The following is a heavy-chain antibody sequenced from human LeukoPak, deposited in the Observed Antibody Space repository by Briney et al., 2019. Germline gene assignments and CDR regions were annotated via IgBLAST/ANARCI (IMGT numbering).Heavy chain of an antibody. D-gene: IGHD3-10*01. CDR2: IRSKVNSYAT. Sequence: GGSLRLSCAASGFTFSGSAMHWVRQASGKGLEWVGRIRSKVNSYATAYAASVKGRFTISRDDSKNTAYLQMSSLKTEDTAVYYCTRRAVGSWYFDLWGRGTLVTVSS. CDR1: GFTFSGSA. CDR3: TRRAVGSWYFDL. V-gene: IGHV3-73*01. J-gene: IGHJ2*01.